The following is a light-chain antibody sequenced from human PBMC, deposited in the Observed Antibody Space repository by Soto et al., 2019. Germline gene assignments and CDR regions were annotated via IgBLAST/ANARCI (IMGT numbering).Light chain of an antibody. CDR1: QSVSSY. CDR3: QQRSNWPRT. CDR2: DAS. Sequence: EIVLTQSPATLSLSPGERATLSCRASQSVSSYLAWYQQKPGQAPRLVIYDASNRAAGTPARFSGSGSGTDFPLTISRLEREDFAVHYCQQRSNWPRTFGQGTKLEIK. J-gene: IGKJ2*01. V-gene: IGKV3-11*01.